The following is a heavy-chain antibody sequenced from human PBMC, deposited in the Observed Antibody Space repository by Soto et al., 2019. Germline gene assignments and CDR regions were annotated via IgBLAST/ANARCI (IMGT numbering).Heavy chain of an antibody. D-gene: IGHD1-20*01. CDR3: ARYKSNYYYGMDV. J-gene: IGHJ6*02. V-gene: IGHV4-59*01. CDR1: GGSISSYY. CDR2: IYYSGIT. Sequence: SETLSLTCTVSGGSISSYYWSWIRQPPGKGLEWIGYIYYSGITNYNPSHKSRVTISVDTSKNQFSLKLSSVTAADTAVYYCARYKSNYYYGMDVWGQGTTVTVSS.